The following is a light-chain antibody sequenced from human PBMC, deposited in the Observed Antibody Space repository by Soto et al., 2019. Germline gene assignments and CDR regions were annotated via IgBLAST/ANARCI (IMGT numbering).Light chain of an antibody. Sequence: DIVMTQSPLSLPVTPGEPASISCRSSQSLLHSNGYNYLDWYLQKPGQSPQLLIYLGSNRVSGVPDRFSGSGSGPDFTLKISRVEAEDVGIYYCMQALQSWTFGQGTKVEIK. CDR1: QSLLHSNGYNY. V-gene: IGKV2-28*01. J-gene: IGKJ1*01. CDR2: LGS. CDR3: MQALQSWT.